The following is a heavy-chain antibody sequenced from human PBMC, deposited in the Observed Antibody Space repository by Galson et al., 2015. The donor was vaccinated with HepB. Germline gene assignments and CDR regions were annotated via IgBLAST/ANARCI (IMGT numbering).Heavy chain of an antibody. V-gene: IGHV3-13*05. CDR3: ARGGNDYGEFDI. Sequence: SLRLSCAASGFPFNGYGMHWVRQATGKGLEWVSVIGTAGDPYYPGSVKGRFTISRENAKNSLYLQMNSLRAGDTAVYYCARGGNDYGEFDIWGQGTMVTVSS. D-gene: IGHD4-17*01. J-gene: IGHJ3*02. CDR1: GFPFNGYG. CDR2: IGTAGDP.